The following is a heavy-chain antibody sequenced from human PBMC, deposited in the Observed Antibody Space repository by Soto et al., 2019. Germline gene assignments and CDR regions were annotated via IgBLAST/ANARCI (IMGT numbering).Heavy chain of an antibody. V-gene: IGHV3-30*18. Sequence: GGSLRLSCAASGFTFSSYGMHWVRQAPGKGLEWVAVISYDGSNKYYADSVKGRFTISRDNSKNTLYLQMNSLRAEDTAVYYCAKDLYYYGSGQTYGMDVWGQGTTVTVSS. D-gene: IGHD3-10*01. CDR3: AKDLYYYGSGQTYGMDV. CDR1: GFTFSSYG. J-gene: IGHJ6*02. CDR2: ISYDGSNK.